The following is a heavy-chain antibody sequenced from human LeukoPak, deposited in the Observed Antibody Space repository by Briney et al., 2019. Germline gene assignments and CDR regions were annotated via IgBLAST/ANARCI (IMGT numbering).Heavy chain of an antibody. CDR1: GGSISSSNW. D-gene: IGHD3/OR15-3a*01. V-gene: IGHV4-4*02. Sequence: PSETLSLTCAVSGGSISSSNWWSWVRQPPGKGLEWIGEIYHSGSTNYNPSLKSRVTISVDTSKNHFSLKLRSVTAADTAVYYCARGGWTGEWEFWGQGTLVSVSS. CDR3: ARGGWTGEWEF. CDR2: IYHSGST. J-gene: IGHJ4*02.